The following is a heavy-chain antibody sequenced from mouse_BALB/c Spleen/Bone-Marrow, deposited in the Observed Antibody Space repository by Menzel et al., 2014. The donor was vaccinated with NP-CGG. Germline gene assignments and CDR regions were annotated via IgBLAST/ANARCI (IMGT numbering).Heavy chain of an antibody. CDR2: IRNKANGYTT. V-gene: IGHV7-3*02. Sequence: EVKLVESGGGLVQPGGSLSLSCATSGFTFTDYYMTWVRQPPGKALEWLGFIRNKANGYTTEYCASVKGRFTISRDHSQSILYLQINSLRAEDSATYYCARDTLMYFDVWGAGTTVPVSS. CDR1: GFTFTDYY. CDR3: ARDTLMYFDV. J-gene: IGHJ1*01.